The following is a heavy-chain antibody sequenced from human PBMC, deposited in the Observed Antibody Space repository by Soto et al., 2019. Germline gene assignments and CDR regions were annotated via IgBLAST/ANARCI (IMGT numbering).Heavy chain of an antibody. Sequence: SETLSLTCTVSGGSIGSYYWSWIRQPAGKGLEWIGRIYTSGSTNYNPSLKSRVTMSVDTSKNQFSLKLSSVTAADTAVYYCARDLRVAADYYYYYYGMDVWGQGTTVT. V-gene: IGHV4-4*07. J-gene: IGHJ6*02. CDR3: ARDLRVAADYYYYYYGMDV. CDR2: IYTSGST. D-gene: IGHD6-25*01. CDR1: GGSIGSYY.